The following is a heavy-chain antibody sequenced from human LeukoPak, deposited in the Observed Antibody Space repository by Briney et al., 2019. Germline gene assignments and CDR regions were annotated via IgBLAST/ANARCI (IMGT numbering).Heavy chain of an antibody. D-gene: IGHD5-18*01. J-gene: IGHJ4*02. CDR3: AKGTLQRGYRYGYDLYYFDY. CDR1: GFTVSSNY. CDR2: IYSGGST. V-gene: IGHV3-66*01. Sequence: GGSLRLSCAASGFTVSSNYMSWVRQAPGKGLEWVSIIYSGGSTYYADSVKGRFTISRDTSKNTLYLQMNSLRAEDTAVYYCAKGTLQRGYRYGYDLYYFDYWGQGTLVTVSS.